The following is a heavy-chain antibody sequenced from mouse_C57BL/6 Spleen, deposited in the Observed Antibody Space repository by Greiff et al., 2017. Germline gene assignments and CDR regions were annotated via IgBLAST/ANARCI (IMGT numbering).Heavy chain of an antibody. J-gene: IGHJ4*01. D-gene: IGHD2-4*01. V-gene: IGHV5-17*01. CDR1: GFTFSAYG. CDR2: ISSGSSTI. Sequence: EVQLQQSGGGLVKPGGSLKLSCAATGFTFSAYGMSWVRQAPEKGLEWVAYISSGSSTIYYADTVKGRFTISRDNAKNTLFLQMTSLRSEDTAMCYCARDDYFYYDDMDYWGQGTSVTVSS. CDR3: ARDDYFYYDDMDY.